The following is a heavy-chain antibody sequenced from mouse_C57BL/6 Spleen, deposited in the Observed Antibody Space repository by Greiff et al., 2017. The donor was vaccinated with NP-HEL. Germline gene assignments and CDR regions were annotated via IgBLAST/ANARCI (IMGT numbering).Heavy chain of an antibody. CDR3: ARDDSNYVYFDV. CDR2: ISYDGSN. Sequence: EVKLQESGPGLVKPSQSLSLTCSVTGYSITSGYYWNWIRQFPGNKLEWMGYISYDGSNNYNPSLKNRISITRDTSKNQFFLKLNSVTTEDTATYYCARDDSNYVYFDVWGTGTTVTVSS. J-gene: IGHJ1*03. D-gene: IGHD2-5*01. V-gene: IGHV3-6*01. CDR1: GYSITSGYY.